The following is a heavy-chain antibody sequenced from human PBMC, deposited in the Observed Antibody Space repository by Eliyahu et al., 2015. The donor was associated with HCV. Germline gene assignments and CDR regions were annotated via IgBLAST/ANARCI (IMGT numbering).Heavy chain of an antibody. J-gene: IGHJ3*01. Sequence: QVQLVQSGAELKEPGSSLKVSCKTSTGTFSSYSMDWXRXAPGQGLEWMGRIVPLLGTTDYAQDFQDRLTITADKPTFTAFMELRDLRSDDTAVYYCARIIDGFGTGPFDVWGQGTMVTVSS. CDR2: IVPLLGTT. CDR1: TGTFSSYS. CDR3: ARIIDGFGTGPFDV. V-gene: IGHV1-69*04. D-gene: IGHD5-24*01.